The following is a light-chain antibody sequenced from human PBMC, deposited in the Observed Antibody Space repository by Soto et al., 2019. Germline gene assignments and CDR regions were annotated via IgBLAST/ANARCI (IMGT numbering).Light chain of an antibody. CDR1: QSISSY. CDR2: AAS. J-gene: IGKJ2*01. V-gene: IGKV1-39*01. Sequence: DIQMTQSPSSLSASVGDRVTITCRASQSISSYLNWYQQKPGKAPKLLIYAASSLQSGVPSRFSGSGSGTDFTLTISSLQPEDCATYYCQQSYSTPLTCGQGTKLEIK. CDR3: QQSYSTPLT.